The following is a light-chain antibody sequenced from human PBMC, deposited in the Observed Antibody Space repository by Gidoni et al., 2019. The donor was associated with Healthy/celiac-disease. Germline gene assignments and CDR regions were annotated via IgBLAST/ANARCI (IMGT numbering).Light chain of an antibody. CDR1: QSVSSSY. CDR2: GAS. J-gene: IGKJ5*01. CDR3: QQYGSSPGIYVDT. Sequence: EIVLTQSPGTLSLSPGERATLSCRASQSVSSSYLAWYQQKPGQAPRLLIYGASSRATGIPDRFSGSGSGTDFTLTISRLEPEDFAVYYCQQYGSSPGIYVDTFGQGTRLEIK. V-gene: IGKV3-20*01.